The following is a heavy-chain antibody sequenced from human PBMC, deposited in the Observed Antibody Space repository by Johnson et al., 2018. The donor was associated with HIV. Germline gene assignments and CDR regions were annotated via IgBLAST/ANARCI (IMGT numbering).Heavy chain of an antibody. CDR1: GFTFSYYA. J-gene: IGHJ3*02. CDR3: ARDHDDSSGPRAFDI. D-gene: IGHD3-22*01. CDR2: ISYDASNK. Sequence: QVQLVESGGGVVQPGRSLRLSCSASGFTFSYYAMHWVRQVPGKGLEWVAVISYDASNKYFADSVQGRFTISRDNSKNTLYLQMNSLRAEDTAVYYCARDHDDSSGPRAFDIWGQGTMVTVSS. V-gene: IGHV3-30*04.